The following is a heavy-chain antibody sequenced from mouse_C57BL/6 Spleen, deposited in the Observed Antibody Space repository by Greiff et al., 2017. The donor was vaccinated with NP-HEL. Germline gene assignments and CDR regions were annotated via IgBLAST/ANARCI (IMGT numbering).Heavy chain of an antibody. Sequence: QVQLQQSGAELARPGASVKMSCKASGYTFTSYTMHWVKQRPGQGLEWIGYINPSSGYTKYNQKFKDKATFTADKSSSTAYIQLSSLTSEDSAVYYCARSGTDYFDYWGQGTTLTVSS. D-gene: IGHD4-1*01. CDR2: INPSSGYT. J-gene: IGHJ2*01. CDR1: GYTFTSYT. V-gene: IGHV1-4*01. CDR3: ARSGTDYFDY.